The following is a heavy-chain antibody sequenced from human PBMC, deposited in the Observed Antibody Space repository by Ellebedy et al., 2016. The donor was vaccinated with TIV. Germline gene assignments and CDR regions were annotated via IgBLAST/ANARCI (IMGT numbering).Heavy chain of an antibody. J-gene: IGHJ4*02. CDR3: ARVNMNTAMADFDY. CDR2: ISAYNGNT. D-gene: IGHD5-18*01. Sequence: AASVKVSCKASGYTFTSYGISWVRQAPGQGLEWMGWISAYNGNTNYAQKLQGRVTMTTDTSTSTAYMELRSLRSDDTAVYYCARVNMNTAMADFDYWGQGTLVTVSS. V-gene: IGHV1-18*04. CDR1: GYTFTSYG.